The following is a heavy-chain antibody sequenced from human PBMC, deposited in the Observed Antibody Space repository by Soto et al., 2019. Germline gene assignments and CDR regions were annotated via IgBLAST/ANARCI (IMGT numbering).Heavy chain of an antibody. D-gene: IGHD2-15*01. CDR3: ARRGCSGGSCYSGEGGNWFDP. CDR1: GGSISRSSYY. Sequence: SETLSLTCTVSGGSISRSSYYWGWIRQPPGKGLEWLGSIYYSGSTYYNPSLKSRVTISVDTSKNQFSLKLNSVTAADTAVYYCARRGCSGGSCYSGEGGNWFDPWGQGTLVTVSS. CDR2: IYYSGST. J-gene: IGHJ5*02. V-gene: IGHV4-39*01.